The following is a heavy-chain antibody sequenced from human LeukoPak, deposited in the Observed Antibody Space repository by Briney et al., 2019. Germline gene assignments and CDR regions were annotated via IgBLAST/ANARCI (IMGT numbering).Heavy chain of an antibody. D-gene: IGHD4-23*01. V-gene: IGHV1-69*05. CDR3: ARWWDYGGYDY. CDR1: GATFSSYA. CDR2: IIPIFGTA. J-gene: IGHJ4*02. Sequence: SVKVSCKASGATFSSYAISWVRQAPGQGLEWMGGIIPIFGTANYTQKFQGRVTITTDESTSTAYMELRSLRSEDTAVYYCARWWDYGGYDYWGQGTLVTVSS.